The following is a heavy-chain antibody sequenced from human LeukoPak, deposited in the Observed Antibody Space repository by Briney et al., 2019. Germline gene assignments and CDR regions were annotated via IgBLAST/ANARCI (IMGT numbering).Heavy chain of an antibody. J-gene: IGHJ5*02. D-gene: IGHD6-19*01. Sequence: GGSLRLSCAASGFTFSSYSMNWVRQAPGKGLEWVSSISSSSSYIYYADSVKGRFTISRDNAKNSLYLQMNSLRAEDTAVYYCARVGRSSGWYGGDWFDPWGQGTLVTVSS. CDR1: GFTFSSYS. CDR3: ARVGRSSGWYGGDWFDP. V-gene: IGHV3-21*01. CDR2: ISSSSSYI.